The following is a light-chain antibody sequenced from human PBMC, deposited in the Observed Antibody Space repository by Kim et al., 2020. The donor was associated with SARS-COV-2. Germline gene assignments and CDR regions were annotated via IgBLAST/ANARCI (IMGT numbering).Light chain of an antibody. J-gene: IGKJ1*01. V-gene: IGKV1-27*01. CDR1: PGIGIY. CDR2: EAS. CDR3: HRYISAPRT. Sequence: ASIGDRVTISCRASPGIGIYLAWYQQKPGKVPKLLIYEASTLQPGVPSRFSGSGSGTDFALTISSLQPEDVATYYCHRYISAPRTFGQGTKVDIK.